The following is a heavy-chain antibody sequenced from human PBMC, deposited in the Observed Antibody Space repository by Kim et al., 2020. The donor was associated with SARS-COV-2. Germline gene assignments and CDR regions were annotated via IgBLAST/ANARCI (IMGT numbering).Heavy chain of an antibody. V-gene: IGHV3-43*02. CDR2: ISGDGGST. CDR1: GFTFDDYA. J-gene: IGHJ4*02. D-gene: IGHD3-16*02. CDR3: AKIAAQYYDYVWGSYRD. Sequence: GGSLRLSCAASGFTFDDYAMHWVRQAPGKGLEWVSLISGDGGSTYYADSVKGRFTISRDNSKNSLYLQMNSLRTEDTALYYCAKIAAQYYDYVWGSYRDWVQGTLVTVSS.